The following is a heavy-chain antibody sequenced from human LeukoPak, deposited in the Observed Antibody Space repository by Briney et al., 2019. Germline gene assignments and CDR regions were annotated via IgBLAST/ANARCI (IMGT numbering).Heavy chain of an antibody. V-gene: IGHV3-30*18. Sequence: GSSVRLSCAPSGFTFSSYGMHWVRQAPGKGLEGVAVISYDGSNKYYADSVKGRFTISRDNAKNTLYLQMNSLRAEDTAVYYCAKGPYSSGWYYFDYWGQGTLVTVSS. J-gene: IGHJ4*02. CDR3: AKGPYSSGWYYFDY. CDR2: ISYDGSNK. CDR1: GFTFSSYG. D-gene: IGHD6-19*01.